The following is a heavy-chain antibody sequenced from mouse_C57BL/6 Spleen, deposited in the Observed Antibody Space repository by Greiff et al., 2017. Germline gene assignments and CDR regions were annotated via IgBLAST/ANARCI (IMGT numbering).Heavy chain of an antibody. V-gene: IGHV1-19*01. D-gene: IGHD1-1*01. J-gene: IGHJ1*03. CDR1: GYTFTDYY. CDR3: ARRYYYGSEGYFDV. Sequence: EVQLVESGPVLVKPGASVKMSCKASGYTFTDYYMNWVKQSHGKSLEWIGVINPYNGGTSYNQKFKGKATLTVDKSSSTAYMELNSLTSEDSAVYYCARRYYYGSEGYFDVWGTGTTVTVSS. CDR2: INPYNGGT.